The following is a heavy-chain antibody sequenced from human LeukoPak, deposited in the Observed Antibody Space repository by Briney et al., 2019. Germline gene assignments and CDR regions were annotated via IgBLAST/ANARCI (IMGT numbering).Heavy chain of an antibody. CDR1: RFTFSSYA. Sequence: PGGSLRLSCAASRFTFSSYAMRWVRQAPGKGLEWVSTIRGSGDSTYYADSVKGRFTISRDNSKNTLYLQMNSLRAEDTAVYYCAKYMDYYDSSPWGYWGQGTLVTVSS. CDR3: AKYMDYYDSSPWGY. D-gene: IGHD3-22*01. V-gene: IGHV3-23*01. CDR2: IRGSGDST. J-gene: IGHJ4*02.